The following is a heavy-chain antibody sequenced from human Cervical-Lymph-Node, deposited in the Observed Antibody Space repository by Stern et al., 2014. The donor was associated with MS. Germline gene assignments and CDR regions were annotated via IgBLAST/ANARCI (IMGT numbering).Heavy chain of an antibody. CDR2: IYHSGST. CDR3: ARAVMATIKHFDY. D-gene: IGHD5-24*01. Sequence: VQLVESGPGLVKPSGTLSLTCAVSGGSISSSNWWSWVRQPPGKGLEWIGEIYHSGSTNYNPSLKSRVTISVDKPKNQFSLKLSSVTAADTAVYYCARAVMATIKHFDYWGQGTLVTVSS. J-gene: IGHJ4*02. V-gene: IGHV4-4*02. CDR1: GGSISSSNW.